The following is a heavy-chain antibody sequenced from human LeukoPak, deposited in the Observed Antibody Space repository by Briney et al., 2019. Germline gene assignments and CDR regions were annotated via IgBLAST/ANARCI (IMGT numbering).Heavy chain of an antibody. CDR2: INPNSGGT. D-gene: IGHD3-10*02. CDR1: GYTFTGYY. CDR3: ARVFRGTYYYMDV. V-gene: IGHV1-2*02. J-gene: IGHJ6*03. Sequence: ASVKVSCKASGYTFTGYYMRWVRQAPGQGLEWMGWINPNSGGTNYAQKFQGRVTMTRDTSISTAYMELSRLRSDDTAVYYCARVFRGTYYYMDVWGKGTTVTVSS.